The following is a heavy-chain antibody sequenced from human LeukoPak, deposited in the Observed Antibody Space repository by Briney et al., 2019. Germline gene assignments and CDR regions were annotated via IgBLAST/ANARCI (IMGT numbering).Heavy chain of an antibody. J-gene: IGHJ5*02. CDR1: GFTFSSYS. D-gene: IGHD2-15*01. CDR3: AIEGYCSGGTCYTNWFDT. CDR2: ISRSGSTK. V-gene: IGHV3-48*02. Sequence: GGSLRLSCAASGFTFSSYSMNWVRQAPGKGLEWVSYISRSGSTKYYADSVKGRFTISRDNAQNSLYLQMNSLRDEDTAVYYCAIEGYCSGGTCYTNWFDTWGQGTLVTVSS.